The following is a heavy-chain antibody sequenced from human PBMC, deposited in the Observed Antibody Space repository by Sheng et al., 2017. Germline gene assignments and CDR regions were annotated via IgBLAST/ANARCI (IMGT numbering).Heavy chain of an antibody. Sequence: EVQLVESGGGLVQPGGSLRLSCVASGFTVSRSYMSWVRQAPGKGLEWVSIISSGGTTYYADALKSRFTISRDNSKNTLYLQMNGLRAEDTARYYCARDRFDGGIAVADTLGFYYYYGVDVWGQGTTVTVSS. D-gene: IGHD6-19*01. CDR3: ARDRFDGGIAVADTLGFYYYYGVDV. J-gene: IGHJ6*02. V-gene: IGHV3-66*01. CDR2: ISSGGTT. CDR1: GFTVSRSY.